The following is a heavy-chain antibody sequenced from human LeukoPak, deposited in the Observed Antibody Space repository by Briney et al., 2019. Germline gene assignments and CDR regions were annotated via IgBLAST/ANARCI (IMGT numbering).Heavy chain of an antibody. Sequence: EGSLRLSCAASGFTVSSNYMSWVRQAPGKGLEWVSVIYSGGSTYYADSVKGRFTISRDNYKNTLYLQMNSLRAEDTAVYYCASGTYSGYDFDYWGQGTLVTVSS. V-gene: IGHV3-66*02. J-gene: IGHJ4*02. CDR2: IYSGGST. CDR1: GFTVSSNY. CDR3: ASGTYSGYDFDY. D-gene: IGHD5-12*01.